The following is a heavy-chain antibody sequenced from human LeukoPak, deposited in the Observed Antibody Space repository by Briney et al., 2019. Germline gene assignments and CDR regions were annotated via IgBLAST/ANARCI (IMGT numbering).Heavy chain of an antibody. Sequence: PSETLSLTCAVSGGSISSSNWWSWVRQPPGKGLEWIGEIYHSGSTNYNPSLKSRVTISVDKSKNQFSLKLSSVTAADTAVYYCARVRGKIAVAGTWDYWGQGTLVTVSS. V-gene: IGHV4-4*02. CDR1: GGSISSSNW. D-gene: IGHD6-19*01. J-gene: IGHJ4*02. CDR2: IYHSGST. CDR3: ARVRGKIAVAGTWDY.